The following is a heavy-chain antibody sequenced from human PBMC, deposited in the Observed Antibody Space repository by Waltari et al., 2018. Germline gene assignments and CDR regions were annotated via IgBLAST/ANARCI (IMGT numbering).Heavy chain of an antibody. CDR1: GGSFSGSY. V-gene: IGHV4-34*01. CDR3: ARVRAKVIAARGERNRGFFDY. J-gene: IGHJ4*02. CDR2: INHSGST. D-gene: IGHD6-6*01. Sequence: QVQLQQWGAGLLKPSETLSLTCAVYGGSFSGSYWSWIRPPPGKGLEWIGEINHSGSTNYNPSLKSRVTISVDTSKNQFSLKLSSVTAADTAVYYCARVRAKVIAARGERNRGFFDYWGQGTLVTVSS.